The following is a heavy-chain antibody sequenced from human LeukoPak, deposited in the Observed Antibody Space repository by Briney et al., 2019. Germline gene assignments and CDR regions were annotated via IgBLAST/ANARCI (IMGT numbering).Heavy chain of an antibody. CDR2: ISGSGGNT. D-gene: IGHD6-6*01. J-gene: IGHJ4*02. Sequence: GGSLRLSCAASGFTFTNYAMTWVRQAPGKGLEWVSAISGSGGNTYYADSVKGRFTVSRDNAKNSLYLQMNSLRAEDTAVYYCARAGGWGYSSSSGYYFDYWGQGTLVTVSS. CDR1: GFTFTNYA. V-gene: IGHV3-23*01. CDR3: ARAGGWGYSSSSGYYFDY.